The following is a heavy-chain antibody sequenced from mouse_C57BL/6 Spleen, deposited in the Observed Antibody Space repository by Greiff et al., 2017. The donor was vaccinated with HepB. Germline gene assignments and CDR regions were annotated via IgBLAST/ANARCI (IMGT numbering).Heavy chain of an antibody. V-gene: IGHV1-53*01. CDR1: GYTFTSYW. CDR3: ARELLYYYAMDY. CDR2: INPSNGGT. D-gene: IGHD6-2*01. J-gene: IGHJ4*01. Sequence: QGQLQQPGTELVKPGASVKLSCKASGYTFTSYWMHWVKQRPGQGLEWIGNINPSNGGTNYNEKFKSKATLTVDKSSSTAYMQLSSLTSEDSAVYYCARELLYYYAMDYWGQGTSVTVSS.